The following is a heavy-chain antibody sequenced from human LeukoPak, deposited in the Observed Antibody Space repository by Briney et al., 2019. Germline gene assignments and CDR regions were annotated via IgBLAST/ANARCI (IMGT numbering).Heavy chain of an antibody. J-gene: IGHJ4*02. V-gene: IGHV3-23*01. CDR3: AKVLVVGITGTTYY. CDR1: GFTFSSYA. Sequence: GGSLRLSCAASGFTFSSYAMSWVRQAPGKGLEWVSAISGSGGSTYYADSVKGRFTISRDNSKNTLYLQMNSLRAEDTAVYYCAKVLVVGITGTTYYGGQGTRVTVSS. CDR2: ISGSGGST. D-gene: IGHD1-20*01.